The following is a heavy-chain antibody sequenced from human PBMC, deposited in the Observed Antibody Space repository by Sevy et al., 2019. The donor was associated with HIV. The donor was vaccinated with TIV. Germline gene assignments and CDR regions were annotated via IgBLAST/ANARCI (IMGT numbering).Heavy chain of an antibody. Sequence: GGSLRLSCAASGFTFSIFDLDWVRQAPGKGLEWVSYIRGSSGSYMPYYADSGKGRFTISRDNAKNSLYLQMNSLRDEETAVYYCTRNRGYHTFDHWGQGTLVTVSS. D-gene: IGHD5-12*01. CDR2: IRGSSGSY. CDR3: TRNRGYHTFDH. V-gene: IGHV3-48*02. CDR1: GFTFSIFD. J-gene: IGHJ4*02.